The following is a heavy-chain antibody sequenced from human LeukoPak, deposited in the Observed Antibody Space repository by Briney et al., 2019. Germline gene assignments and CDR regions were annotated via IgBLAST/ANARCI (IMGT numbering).Heavy chain of an antibody. J-gene: IGHJ5*01. CDR3: ARSVRYFDWFGY. D-gene: IGHD3-9*01. CDR1: GGTFSSYA. Sequence: SVKVSRKASGGTFSSYAISWVRQAPGQGLEWMGGIIPIFGTANYAQKFQGRVTITADESTSTAYMELSSLRSEDTAVYYCARSVRYFDWFGYWGQGTLVTVSS. V-gene: IGHV1-69*13. CDR2: IIPIFGTA.